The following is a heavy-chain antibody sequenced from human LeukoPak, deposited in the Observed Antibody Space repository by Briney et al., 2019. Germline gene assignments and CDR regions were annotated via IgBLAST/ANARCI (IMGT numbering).Heavy chain of an antibody. CDR3: ARVTGTYYYYYGMDV. V-gene: IGHV3-30*04. Sequence: PGRSLRLSCAASGFTFSSYAMHWVRQAPGKGLEWVAVISYDGSNKYYADSVKGRFTISRDNSKSTLYLQMNSLRAEDTAVYYCARVTGTYYYYYGMDVWGQGATVTAAS. CDR2: ISYDGSNK. D-gene: IGHD1-20*01. J-gene: IGHJ6*02. CDR1: GFTFSSYA.